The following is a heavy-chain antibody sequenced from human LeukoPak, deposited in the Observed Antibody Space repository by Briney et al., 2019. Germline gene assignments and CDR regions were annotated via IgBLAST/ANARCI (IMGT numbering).Heavy chain of an antibody. CDR2: IWYDGSKK. J-gene: IGHJ4*02. D-gene: IGHD5-24*01. CDR3: ARSVLSPVLQDFDY. CDR1: GFTFSSCG. V-gene: IGHV3-33*01. Sequence: PGRSRRLSCAASGFTFSSCGMHWVRQAPGKGLEWVAVIWYDGSKKYHADSVKGRFTISRDNSKNTLYLQMNSLRAEDTAVYYCARSVLSPVLQDFDYWGRGTLVTVSS.